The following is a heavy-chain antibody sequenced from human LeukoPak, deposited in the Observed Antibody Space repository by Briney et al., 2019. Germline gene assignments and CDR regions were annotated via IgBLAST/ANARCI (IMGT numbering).Heavy chain of an antibody. V-gene: IGHV3-23*01. CDR2: ISGSGGST. CDR1: GFTFSSYA. D-gene: IGHD3-16*02. J-gene: IGHJ3*02. Sequence: GGSLRLSCAASGFTFSSYAMSWVRQAPGKGLEWVSAISGSGGSTYYADSVKGRFTISRDNSKNTFYLQMNSLRAEDTAVYYCAKTMLTFGGVIVGNTFDIWGQGTMVTVSS. CDR3: AKTMLTFGGVIVGNTFDI.